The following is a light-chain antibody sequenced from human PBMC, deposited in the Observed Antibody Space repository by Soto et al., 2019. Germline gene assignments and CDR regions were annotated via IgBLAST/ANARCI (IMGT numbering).Light chain of an antibody. CDR1: SSDIGGYNY. Sequence: QSALTQPASVSASPGQSITISCTGSSSDIGGYNYVSWYQQHPDKAPKLMIYEVSNRPSGVSDRFSGSKSGNTASLTIAGLRPEDEADYYCSSYTTSSTLVFGTGTKGTV. V-gene: IGLV2-14*01. CDR3: SSYTTSSTLV. CDR2: EVS. J-gene: IGLJ1*01.